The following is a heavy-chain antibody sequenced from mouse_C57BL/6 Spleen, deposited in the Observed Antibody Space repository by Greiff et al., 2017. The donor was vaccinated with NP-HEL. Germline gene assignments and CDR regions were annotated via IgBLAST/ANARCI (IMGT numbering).Heavy chain of an antibody. CDR2: ISSGGSYT. Sequence: EVQGVESGGDLVKPGGSLKLSCAASGFTFSSYGMSWVRQTPDKRLEWVATISSGGSYTYYPDSVKGRFTISRDNAKNTLYLQMSSLKSEDTAMYYCARHNSLITTVVPFAYWGQGTLVTVSA. D-gene: IGHD1-1*01. CDR3: ARHNSLITTVVPFAY. J-gene: IGHJ3*01. V-gene: IGHV5-6*01. CDR1: GFTFSSYG.